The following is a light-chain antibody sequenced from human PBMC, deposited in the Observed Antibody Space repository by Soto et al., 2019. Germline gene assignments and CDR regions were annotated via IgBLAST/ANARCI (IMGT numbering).Light chain of an antibody. J-gene: IGKJ5*01. V-gene: IGKV1-13*02. CDR1: RGISSG. CDR3: QQFNGYPPT. Sequence: AIQLTQSPSSLSASIGDTVTITCRSSRGISSGLVWYQQKPGKAPKLLIYDASNLETGVPSRISGSGFGTDFIRTISSLQHEDSAAYYCQQFNGYPPTFGQGTRLEIK. CDR2: DAS.